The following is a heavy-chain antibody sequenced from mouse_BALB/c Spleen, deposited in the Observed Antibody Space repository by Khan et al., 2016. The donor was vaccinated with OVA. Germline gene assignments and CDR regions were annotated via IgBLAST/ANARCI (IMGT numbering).Heavy chain of an antibody. CDR1: GFTLTSYG. J-gene: IGHJ4*01. CDR2: ICGDGST. Sequence: QVQLKQSGPGLVAPGQRLYITCTVSGFTLTSYGVNWVRQPPGKGLEWLGVICGDGSTNYHSTLMSRLTTSKSDSQCQIFLYLLSLLTDDTATYFCAKWGTENYDAMDYWGQGTSVTVSS. CDR3: AKWGTENYDAMDY. V-gene: IGHV2-3*01.